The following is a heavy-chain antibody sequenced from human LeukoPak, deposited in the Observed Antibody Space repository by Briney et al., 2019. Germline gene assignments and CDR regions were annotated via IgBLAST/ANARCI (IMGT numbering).Heavy chain of an antibody. CDR1: GYTFTGYY. J-gene: IGHJ4*02. CDR3: LLVGAEDFDY. Sequence: GASVKVSCKASGYTFTGYYMHWVRQAPGQGLEWMGWINPNGGATNYAQKFQGRVTMTRDTSISTAYMELSRLRSDDTAVYYCLLVGAEDFDYWGQGTLVTVSS. V-gene: IGHV1-2*02. CDR2: INPNGGAT. D-gene: IGHD2-15*01.